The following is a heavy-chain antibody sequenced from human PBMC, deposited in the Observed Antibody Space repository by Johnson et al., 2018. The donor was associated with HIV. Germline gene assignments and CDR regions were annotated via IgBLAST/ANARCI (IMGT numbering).Heavy chain of an antibody. J-gene: IGHJ3*02. V-gene: IGHV3-66*01. Sequence: RSNYMSWVRQAPGKGLEWVSVIYSGGSTYYADSVKGRFTISRDNSKNTLYLQMNSLRAEDTAVDYCARDKVAGFAFDIWGQGTMVTVSS. CDR2: IYSGGST. D-gene: IGHD6-19*01. CDR3: ARDKVAGFAFDI. CDR1: RSNY.